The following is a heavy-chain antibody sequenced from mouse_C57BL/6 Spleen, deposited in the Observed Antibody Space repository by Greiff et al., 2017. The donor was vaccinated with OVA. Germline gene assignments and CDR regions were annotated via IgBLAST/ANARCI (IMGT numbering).Heavy chain of an antibody. CDR2: IDPSDSYT. CDR1: GYTFTSYW. V-gene: IGHV1-50*01. Sequence: QVQLQQSGAELVKPGASVKLSCKASGYTFTSYWMQWVKQRPGQGLEWIGEIDPSDSYTNYNQKFKGKATLTVDTSSSTAYMQLSSLTSEDSAVYYCARGTGNGNWGYWGQGTTLTVSS. CDR3: ARGTGNGNWGY. D-gene: IGHD2-1*01. J-gene: IGHJ2*01.